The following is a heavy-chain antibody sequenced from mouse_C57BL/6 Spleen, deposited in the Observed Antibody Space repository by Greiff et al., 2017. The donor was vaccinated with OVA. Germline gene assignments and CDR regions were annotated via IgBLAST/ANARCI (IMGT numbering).Heavy chain of an antibody. Sequence: EVHLVESGGGLVKPGGSLKLSCAASGFTFSDYGMHWVRQAPEKGLEWVAYISSGSSTIYYADTVKGRFTISRDNTKNTLFLQMTSLRSEDTAIYYCARELFYAMDYWGQGTSVTVSS. CDR3: ARELFYAMDY. CDR1: GFTFSDYG. CDR2: ISSGSSTI. J-gene: IGHJ4*01. V-gene: IGHV5-17*01.